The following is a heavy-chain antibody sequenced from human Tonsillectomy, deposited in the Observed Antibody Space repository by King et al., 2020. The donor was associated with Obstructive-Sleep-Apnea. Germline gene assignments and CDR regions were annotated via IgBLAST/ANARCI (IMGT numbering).Heavy chain of an antibody. D-gene: IGHD2-21*02. CDR1: GYTFTSYG. Sequence: HVQLVESGAEVKKPGASVKVSCKASGYTFTSYGISWVRQAPGQGLEWMGWISAYNGNTNYAQKLQGRVTMTTDTSTSTAYMELRSLRSDDTAVYYCAGGLQYCGGDCYSPDAFDIWGQGTMVTVSS. CDR2: ISAYNGNT. CDR3: AGGLQYCGGDCYSPDAFDI. V-gene: IGHV1-18*01. J-gene: IGHJ3*02.